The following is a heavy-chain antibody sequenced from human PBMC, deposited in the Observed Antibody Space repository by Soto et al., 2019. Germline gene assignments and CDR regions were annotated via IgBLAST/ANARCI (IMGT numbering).Heavy chain of an antibody. D-gene: IGHD3-10*01. CDR3: ASSYGSGYRAFDS. V-gene: IGHV1-69*02. J-gene: IGHJ4*02. Sequence: QVQLVQSGAEVKKPGSSVRVSCKASGDTFKFYSINWVRQAPGLGLEWMGRINPILSMSNYAQRFQGRVTMTADNSTSTAYMELSSLRSEDTAMYYCASSYGSGYRAFDSWGQGALVTVSS. CDR2: INPILSMS. CDR1: GDTFKFYS.